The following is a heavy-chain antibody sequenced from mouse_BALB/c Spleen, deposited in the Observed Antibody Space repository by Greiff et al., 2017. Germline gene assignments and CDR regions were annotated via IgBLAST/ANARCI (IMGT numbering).Heavy chain of an antibody. D-gene: IGHD2-1*01. V-gene: IGHV5-12-1*01. CDR2: ISSGGGST. Sequence: EVKLMESGGGLVKPGGSLKLSCAASGFAFSSYDMSWVRQTPEKRLEWVAYISSGGGSTYYPDTVKGRFTISRDNAKNTLYLQMSSLKSEDTAMYYCARDYGNSGFAYWGQGTLVTVSA. J-gene: IGHJ3*01. CDR1: GFAFSSYD. CDR3: ARDYGNSGFAY.